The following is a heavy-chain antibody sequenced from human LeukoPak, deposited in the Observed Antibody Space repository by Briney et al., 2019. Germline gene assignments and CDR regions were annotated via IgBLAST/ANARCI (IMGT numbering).Heavy chain of an antibody. Sequence: SETLSLTCTVSGGSISSYYWSWIRQPPGKGLEWIGSIYHSGSTYYNPSLKSRVTISVDTSKNQFSLKLSSVTAADTAVYYCARGVARSSKFHSSYYFDYWGQGTLVTVSS. V-gene: IGHV4-39*07. D-gene: IGHD6-6*01. CDR3: ARGVARSSKFHSSYYFDY. J-gene: IGHJ4*02. CDR2: IYHSGST. CDR1: GGSISSYY.